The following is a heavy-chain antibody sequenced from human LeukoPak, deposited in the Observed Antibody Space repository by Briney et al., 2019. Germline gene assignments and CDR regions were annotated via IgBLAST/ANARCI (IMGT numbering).Heavy chain of an antibody. V-gene: IGHV5-51*01. CDR3: ATRWSIAAPTGYYYYYMDV. J-gene: IGHJ6*03. CDR1: GYSFTSYR. D-gene: IGHD6-6*01. CDR2: IYPGDSDT. Sequence: GEPLKISCKASGYSFTSYRICCVRQMPGKGLEWLGIIYPGDSDTRYNPSFQGQVNISADKSISTAYLQWSSMKASDTAMYYCATRWSIAAPTGYYYYYMDVWGKGTTVTVSS.